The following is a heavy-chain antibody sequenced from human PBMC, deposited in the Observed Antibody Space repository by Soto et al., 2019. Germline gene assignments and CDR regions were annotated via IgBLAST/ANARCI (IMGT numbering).Heavy chain of an antibody. Sequence: SETLSLTCTVPDGSSTSYYWSWIRQPPEKGQEWIGYIYYSGSTNYNPSLKSRVTISVDTSKNQFSLKLSSVTAADTAVYYCARGAYSSSLTGLFDYWGQGTLVTVSS. J-gene: IGHJ4*02. CDR2: IYYSGST. D-gene: IGHD6-6*01. V-gene: IGHV4-59*01. CDR3: ARGAYSSSLTGLFDY. CDR1: DGSSTSYY.